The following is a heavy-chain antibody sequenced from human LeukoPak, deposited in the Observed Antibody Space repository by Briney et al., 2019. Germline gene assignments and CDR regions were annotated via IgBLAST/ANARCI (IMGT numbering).Heavy chain of an antibody. CDR1: GFTFRQYA. CDR3: AKRRGYYSSSWEDY. Sequence: GGSLRLSCAASGFTFRQYAMSWVRQAPGKGLEWVSGISGSGDDTYYTDSVKGRFTISRDNSNNTMYLQMNNLRSEDTAVYYCAKRRGYYSSSWEDYWGQGTLVTVSS. D-gene: IGHD6-13*01. CDR2: ISGSGDDT. J-gene: IGHJ4*02. V-gene: IGHV3-23*01.